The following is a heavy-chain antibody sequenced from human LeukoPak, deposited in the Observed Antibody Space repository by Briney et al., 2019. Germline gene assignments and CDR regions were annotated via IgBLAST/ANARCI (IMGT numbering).Heavy chain of an antibody. CDR2: IYTSGST. Sequence: SETLSLTCTVSGGSISSYYWSWIRQPAGKGLEWIGRIYTSGSTNYNPSLKSRVTISVDTSKNQFSLKLSSVTAADTAVYYCARGRGDFWSGYLRYNWFDPWGQGTLVTVSS. CDR1: GGSISSYY. CDR3: ARGRGDFWSGYLRYNWFDP. J-gene: IGHJ5*02. D-gene: IGHD3-3*01. V-gene: IGHV4-4*07.